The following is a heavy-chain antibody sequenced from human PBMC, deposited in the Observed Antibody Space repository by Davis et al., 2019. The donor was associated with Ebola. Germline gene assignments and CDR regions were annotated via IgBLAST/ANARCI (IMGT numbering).Heavy chain of an antibody. CDR3: VRDFWSDIPDY. Sequence: ASVKVSCKGSGYIFSNYGITWVRQAPGQGLEWMGWISTYNGNTHYAQRPQGRVTMTRDTSTNTAYMELRSLRSDDTAVYYCVRDFWSDIPDYWGQGTLVTVSS. CDR1: GYIFSNYG. V-gene: IGHV1-18*01. CDR2: ISTYNGNT. J-gene: IGHJ4*02. D-gene: IGHD3-3*01.